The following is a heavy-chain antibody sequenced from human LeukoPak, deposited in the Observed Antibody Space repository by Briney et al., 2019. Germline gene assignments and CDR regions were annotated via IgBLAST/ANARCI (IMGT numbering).Heavy chain of an antibody. CDR3: ARRNFDSSGHAIAFDY. CDR1: GYIFSGYY. CDR2: INPKSGDT. Sequence: ASVKVSCKASGYIFSGYYMQWVRQAPGQGPEWMGWINPKSGDTKYAQKFQGRVTMTRDTSISTVYMELSRLTSDDTAVYFCARRNFDSSGHAIAFDYWGQGTLVTVSS. J-gene: IGHJ4*02. V-gene: IGHV1-2*02. D-gene: IGHD3-22*01.